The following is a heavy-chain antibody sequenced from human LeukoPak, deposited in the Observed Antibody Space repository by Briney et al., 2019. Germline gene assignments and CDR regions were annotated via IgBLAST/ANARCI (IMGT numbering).Heavy chain of an antibody. CDR1: GGSISSYY. J-gene: IGHJ4*02. V-gene: IGHV4-59*01. CDR2: IYYSGST. Sequence: SETLSLTCTVSGGSISSYYWSWIRQPPGKGLEWIGYIYYSGSTNHNPSLKSRVTISVDTSKNQFSLKLSSVTAADTAVYYCARSSSGWYGYYFDYWGQGTLVTVSS. CDR3: ARSSSGWYGYYFDY. D-gene: IGHD6-19*01.